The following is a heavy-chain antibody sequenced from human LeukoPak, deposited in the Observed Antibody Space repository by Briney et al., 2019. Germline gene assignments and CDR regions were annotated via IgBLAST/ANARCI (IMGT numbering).Heavy chain of an antibody. V-gene: IGHV4-31*03. CDR2: IYYSGST. D-gene: IGHD3-9*01. Sequence: SETLSLTCTLSGGSISSGGYYWSWIRQHPGKGLERIGYIYYSGSTYYNPSVKSRVTISVDSSKNQFSLKLSSVTAADTAVYYCARAVSHGGSRQYYDILTGYSPPRYFDYWGQGTLVTVSS. J-gene: IGHJ4*02. CDR3: ARAVSHGGSRQYYDILTGYSPPRYFDY. CDR1: GGSISSGGYY.